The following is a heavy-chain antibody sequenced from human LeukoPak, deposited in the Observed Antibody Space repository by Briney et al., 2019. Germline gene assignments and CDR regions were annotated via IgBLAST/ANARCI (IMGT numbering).Heavy chain of an antibody. CDR3: ARMAVAGQYNDY. D-gene: IGHD6-19*01. V-gene: IGHV3-48*03. CDR2: ISSSGDSL. J-gene: IGHJ4*02. Sequence: GGSLRLSCAASGFTFSSYEMKWVRQAPGKGLEWVSYISSSGDSLYYADSVKGRFTISRDNARNSLYLQMNSLRAEDTAIYYCARMAVAGQYNDYWGQGTLATVSS. CDR1: GFTFSSYE.